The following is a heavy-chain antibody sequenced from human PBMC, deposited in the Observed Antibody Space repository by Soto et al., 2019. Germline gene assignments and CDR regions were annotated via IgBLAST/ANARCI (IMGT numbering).Heavy chain of an antibody. J-gene: IGHJ5*02. D-gene: IGHD2-21*02. Sequence: VGSLRLSCAASGFTFSSYTMNWVRQAPGKGLEWVSSISSTSSYTYYADSVKGRFAISRDNAKNSLSLQMNSLRVEDTAVYYCASDPPPVTDFNWFDPWGQGTLVSVSS. CDR2: ISSTSSYT. CDR3: ASDPPPVTDFNWFDP. V-gene: IGHV3-21*01. CDR1: GFTFSSYT.